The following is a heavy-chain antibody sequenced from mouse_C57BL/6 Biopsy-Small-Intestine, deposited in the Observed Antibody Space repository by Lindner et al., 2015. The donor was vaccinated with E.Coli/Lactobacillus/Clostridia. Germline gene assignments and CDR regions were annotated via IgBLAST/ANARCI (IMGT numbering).Heavy chain of an antibody. V-gene: IGHV1-15*01. CDR2: IDPETGGT. J-gene: IGHJ2*01. Sequence: VQLQESGAELVRPGASVTLSCKASGYTFTDYEMHWVKQTPVHGLEWIGAIDPETGGTAYIQKFKDKAILTADKSSSTAYMELRSLTFEDSAVYYCSFYYGSSPYYFDYWGQGTTLTVSS. CDR1: GYTFTDYE. CDR3: SFYYGSSPYYFDY. D-gene: IGHD1-1*01.